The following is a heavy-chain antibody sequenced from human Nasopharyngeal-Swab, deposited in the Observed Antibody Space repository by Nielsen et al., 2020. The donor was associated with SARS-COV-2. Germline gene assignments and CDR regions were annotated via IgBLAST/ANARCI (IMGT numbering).Heavy chain of an antibody. D-gene: IGHD3-16*01. CDR2: INEDGSIT. CDR1: GFTFRSYW. J-gene: IGHJ5*02. Sequence: GESLKISCAASGFTFRSYWMHWVRQVPGKGPVWVSRINEDGSITNYADSVEGRFTISRDNAKNTLFLHMNSLRAEDTAVYYCGRDLGGRFSTWGQGTLVTASS. V-gene: IGHV3-74*01. CDR3: GRDLGGRFST.